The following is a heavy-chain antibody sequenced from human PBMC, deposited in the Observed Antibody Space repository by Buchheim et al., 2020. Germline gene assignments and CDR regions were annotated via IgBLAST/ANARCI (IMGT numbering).Heavy chain of an antibody. V-gene: IGHV3-23*01. J-gene: IGHJ4*02. CDR3: AREYSSSWYEDLDY. CDR1: GFTFSPYA. D-gene: IGHD6-13*01. CDR2: ITPTGSGT. Sequence: EVQLLESGGGSVQPGESLRLSCAASGFTFSPYAMTWVRQAPGKGLEWVSSITPTGSGTYYADSVKGRFTISRDNAKNSLYLQMNSLRAEDTAVYYCAREYSSSWYEDLDYWGQGTL.